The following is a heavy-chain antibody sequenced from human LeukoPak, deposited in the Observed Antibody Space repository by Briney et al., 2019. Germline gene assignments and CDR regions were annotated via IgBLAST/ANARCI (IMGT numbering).Heavy chain of an antibody. CDR2: IYYSGST. Sequence: KTSETLSLTCTVSGGSIGSGGYYWSWIRQHPRKGLEWIGYIYYSGSTYYNPSLKSRVTISVDTSKNQFSLKLSSVTAADTAVYYCARGPSGYSSGWFDYWGQGTLVTVSS. CDR3: ARGPSGYSSGWFDY. V-gene: IGHV4-31*03. CDR1: GGSIGSGGYY. D-gene: IGHD6-19*01. J-gene: IGHJ4*02.